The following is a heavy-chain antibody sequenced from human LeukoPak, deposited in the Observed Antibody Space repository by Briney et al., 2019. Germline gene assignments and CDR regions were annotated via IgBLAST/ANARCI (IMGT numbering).Heavy chain of an antibody. CDR3: ARGSNWGHRDFDY. Sequence: SETLSLTCTVSGGSISSYYWSWIRQPPGKGLEWIGYIYYSGSTNYNPSLKSRVTISVDTSKNQFSLKLSSVTAADTAVYYCARGSNWGHRDFDYWGQGTLVTVSS. CDR1: GGSISSYY. J-gene: IGHJ4*02. CDR2: IYYSGST. D-gene: IGHD7-27*01. V-gene: IGHV4-59*12.